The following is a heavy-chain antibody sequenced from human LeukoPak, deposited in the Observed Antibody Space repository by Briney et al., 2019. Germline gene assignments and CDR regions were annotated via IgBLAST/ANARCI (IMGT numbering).Heavy chain of an antibody. CDR3: AREDGSSWYRYYYYYMDV. CDR1: GGSISSSNW. J-gene: IGHJ6*03. Sequence: PSETLSLTCAVSGGSISSSNWWSWVRQPPGKGLEWIGEIYHSGSTNYNPSLKSRVTISVDTSKNQFSLKLSSVTAADTAVYYCAREDGSSWYRYYYYYMDVWGKGTTVTISS. V-gene: IGHV4-4*02. CDR2: IYHSGST. D-gene: IGHD6-13*01.